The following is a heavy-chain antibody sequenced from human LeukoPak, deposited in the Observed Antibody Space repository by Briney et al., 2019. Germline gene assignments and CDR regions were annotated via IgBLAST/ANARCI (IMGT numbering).Heavy chain of an antibody. D-gene: IGHD6-19*01. Sequence: ASVKVSCKASGYTFTSYDINWVRQATGQGLEWMGWMNPNSGSTSYAQKFQGRVTMTRDTSTSTVYMELRSLRSDDTAMYYCAKDSGGWYVLTGDFWGQGTLVTVSS. J-gene: IGHJ4*02. CDR1: GYTFTSYD. V-gene: IGHV1-8*02. CDR2: MNPNSGST. CDR3: AKDSGGWYVLTGDF.